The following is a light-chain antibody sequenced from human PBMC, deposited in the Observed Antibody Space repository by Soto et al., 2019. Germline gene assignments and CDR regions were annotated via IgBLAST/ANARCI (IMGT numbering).Light chain of an antibody. V-gene: IGKV1-5*03. J-gene: IGKJ1*01. CDR1: QTISSW. CDR2: KAS. Sequence: DIGVSRSPCTLCGSVGDRVTITCRASQTISSWLAWYQQKPGKAPKLLIYKASTLKSGVPSRFSGSGSGTEFALTISSLQPDDFATYYCQHYNSYSEAFGQGTKVDIK. CDR3: QHYNSYSEA.